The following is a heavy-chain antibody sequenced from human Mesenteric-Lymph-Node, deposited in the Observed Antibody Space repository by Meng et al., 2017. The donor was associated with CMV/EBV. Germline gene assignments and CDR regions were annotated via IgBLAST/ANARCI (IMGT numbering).Heavy chain of an antibody. CDR3: ARDLNLYGSGSYCY. Sequence: ASVKVSCKASGYTFTGYYMHWVRQAPGQGLEWMGWINPNSGGTNYAQKCQGRVTMTRDTSISTAYMELSRLRSDDTAVYYCARDLNLYGSGSYCYWGQGTLVTVSS. D-gene: IGHD3-10*01. CDR2: INPNSGGT. V-gene: IGHV1-2*02. J-gene: IGHJ4*02. CDR1: GYTFTGYY.